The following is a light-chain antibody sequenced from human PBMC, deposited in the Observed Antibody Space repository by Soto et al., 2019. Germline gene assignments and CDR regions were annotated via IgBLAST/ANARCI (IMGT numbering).Light chain of an antibody. V-gene: IGKV3-11*01. CDR2: DAS. CDR1: QSVRSY. Sequence: EIVLTQSPATLSLSPGERATLSCRASQSVRSYLAWYQQKPGQAPRLLIYDASKRATGIPARFSGSGSGTDFTLTISSLEPEDFAVYCCQQRSDWAITFGQGTRLEIK. CDR3: QQRSDWAIT. J-gene: IGKJ5*01.